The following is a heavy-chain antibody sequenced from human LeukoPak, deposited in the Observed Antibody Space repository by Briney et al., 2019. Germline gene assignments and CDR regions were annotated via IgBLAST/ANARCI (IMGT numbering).Heavy chain of an antibody. D-gene: IGHD6-13*01. V-gene: IGHV3-74*01. CDR2: INSDGSRI. CDR3: ARGGYTGASDI. CDR1: GFTFSSYW. Sequence: GGSLRLSCAASGFTFSSYWMHWARQAPGKGLVWVSRINSDGSRINYADPVKGRFTISRDNAKNTLYLQMNSLRDEDTALYYCARGGYTGASDIWGQGTMVTVSS. J-gene: IGHJ3*02.